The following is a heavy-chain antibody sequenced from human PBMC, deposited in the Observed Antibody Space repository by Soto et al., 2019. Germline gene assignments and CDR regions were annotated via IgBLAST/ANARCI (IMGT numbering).Heavy chain of an antibody. CDR2: ISSSSSSTL. CDR1: GFTFSRYE. Sequence: GGSLRLSCADSGFTFSRYEMNWFRQAPGKGLEWVSYISSSSSSTLYYADSVKGRFTISRGNAKNSLYLQMNSLRAEDTAVYYCARGGSGSYFWYFDLWGRGTLVTVSS. CDR3: ARGGSGSYFWYFDL. J-gene: IGHJ2*01. D-gene: IGHD1-26*01. V-gene: IGHV3-48*03.